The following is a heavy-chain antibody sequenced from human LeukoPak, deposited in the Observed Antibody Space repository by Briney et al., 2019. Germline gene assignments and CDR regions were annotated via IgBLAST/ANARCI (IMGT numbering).Heavy chain of an antibody. J-gene: IGHJ4*02. CDR1: GYSFTSYW. CDR2: IDPSDSYT. D-gene: IGHD3-22*01. V-gene: IGHV5-10-1*01. Sequence: GESLKISCKGSGYSFTSYWISWVRQMPGKGLEWMGRIDPSDSYTNYSPSFQGHVTIAADKSISTAYLQWSSLEASDTAMYYRARAYFDSSGAQLYWGQGTLVTVSS. CDR3: ARAYFDSSGAQLY.